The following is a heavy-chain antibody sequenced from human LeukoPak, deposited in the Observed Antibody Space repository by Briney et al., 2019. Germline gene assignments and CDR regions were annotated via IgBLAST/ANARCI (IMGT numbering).Heavy chain of an antibody. J-gene: IGHJ4*02. CDR2: ASGSDGGT. CDR3: AKIAGQWLVN. V-gene: IGHV3-23*01. CDR1: GFTFSSYA. D-gene: IGHD6-19*01. Sequence: PGGSLRLSCAASGFTFSSYAMSWVRQAPGKGLEWVSTASGSDGGTYYADSVKGRFTISRDNAKNTLHLQMNSLRAEDTAVYYCAKIAGQWLVNWGQGTLVTVSS.